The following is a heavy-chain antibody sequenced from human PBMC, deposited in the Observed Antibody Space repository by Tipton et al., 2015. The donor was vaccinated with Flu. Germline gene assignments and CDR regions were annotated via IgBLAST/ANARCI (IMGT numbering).Heavy chain of an antibody. J-gene: IGHJ6*02. CDR3: ARDGGIAAGGYGMDV. Sequence: GLVKPSETLSLTCTVSGGSISSYFWSWIRQPAGKGLEWIGRMYISGSTNYNPSLESRVTMSVDTSKNEFSLKLSSVTAADAAVYYCARDGGIAAGGYGMDVWGQGTTVTVSS. D-gene: IGHD6-13*01. V-gene: IGHV4-4*07. CDR1: GGSISSYF. CDR2: MYISGST.